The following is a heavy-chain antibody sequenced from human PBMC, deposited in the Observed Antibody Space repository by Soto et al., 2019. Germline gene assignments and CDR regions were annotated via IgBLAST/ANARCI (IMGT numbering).Heavy chain of an antibody. J-gene: IGHJ6*02. CDR2: INPSGGST. V-gene: IGHV1-46*01. CDR1: GYTFTSYY. CDR3: AIRLIGTDYGDYMRYYGMDV. D-gene: IGHD4-17*01. Sequence: ASVKVSCKASGYTFTSYYMHWVRQAPGQGLEWMGIINPSGGSTSYAQKFQGRVTMTRDTSTSTVYMELSSLRSEDTAVYYCAIRLIGTDYGDYMRYYGMDVWGQGTTVTVSS.